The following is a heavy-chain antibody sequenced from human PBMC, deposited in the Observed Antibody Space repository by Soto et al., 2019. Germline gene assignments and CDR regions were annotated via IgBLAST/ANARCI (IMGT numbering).Heavy chain of an antibody. Sequence: SETLSLTCIVSGGSISSGGYYWSWIRQHPGKGLEWIGYIYYSGSTYYNPSLKSRVTISVDTSKNQFSLKLSSVTAADTAVYYCGRAHRDLQQLVHYYYSMDVWGQGTTVTVSS. D-gene: IGHD6-13*01. CDR2: IYYSGST. J-gene: IGHJ6*02. CDR1: GGSISSGGYY. V-gene: IGHV4-31*03. CDR3: GRAHRDLQQLVHYYYSMDV.